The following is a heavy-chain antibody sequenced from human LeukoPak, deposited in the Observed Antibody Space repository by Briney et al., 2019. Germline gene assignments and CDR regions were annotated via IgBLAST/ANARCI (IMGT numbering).Heavy chain of an antibody. CDR1: GGSISSSSCY. J-gene: IGHJ4*02. V-gene: IGHV4-39*01. D-gene: IGHD4-23*01. CDR3: ARPPGGNYYFDY. CDR2: IYYSGST. Sequence: SETLSLTCTVSGGSISSSSCYWGWIRQPPGKGLEWIGSIYYSGSTYYNPSLKSRVTISVDTSKNQFSLKLSSVTAADTAVYYCARPPGGNYYFDYWGQGTLVTVSS.